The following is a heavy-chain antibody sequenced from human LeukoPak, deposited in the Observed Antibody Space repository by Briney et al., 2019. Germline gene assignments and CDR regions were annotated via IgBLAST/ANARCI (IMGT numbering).Heavy chain of an antibody. V-gene: IGHV3-21*01. CDR1: GFTFSSYA. J-gene: IGHJ4*02. CDR3: AQNFYDSSGLYFDY. Sequence: GGSLRLSCIASGFTFSSYAMTWVRQAPGKGLEWVSSISSSSNYIYYADSVKGRFTISRDNAKNSLYLQMNSLRAADTAVYYCAQNFYDSSGLYFDYWGQGTLVTVSS. CDR2: ISSSSNYI. D-gene: IGHD3-22*01.